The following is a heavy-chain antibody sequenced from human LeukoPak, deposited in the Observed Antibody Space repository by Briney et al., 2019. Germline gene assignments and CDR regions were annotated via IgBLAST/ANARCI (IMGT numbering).Heavy chain of an antibody. CDR1: GYTFTSYY. CDR2: INPSGGST. CDR3: ARAGNAGGYSSRDWFDP. D-gene: IGHD5-18*01. Sequence: ASVKVSCKASGYTFTSYYMHWVRQAPGQGLEWMGIINPSGGSTSYAQKFQGRVTITADESTSTAYMELSSLRSEDTAVYYCARAGNAGGYSSRDWFDPWGQGTLVTVSS. J-gene: IGHJ5*02. V-gene: IGHV1-46*01.